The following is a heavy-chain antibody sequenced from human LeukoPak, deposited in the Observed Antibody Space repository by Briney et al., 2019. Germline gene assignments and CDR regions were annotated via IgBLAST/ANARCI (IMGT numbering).Heavy chain of an antibody. Sequence: GRSLRLSCAASGFIFRSNGMHWVRQAPGKGLEWVSSISSSYAIYFADSVKGRFTISRDNAENSVYLHMNSLRAEDTAVYYCARDRHFVAFDIWGQGTMVTVSS. CDR3: ARDRHFVAFDI. CDR1: GFIFRSNG. CDR2: ISSSYAI. V-gene: IGHV3-21*01. J-gene: IGHJ3*02.